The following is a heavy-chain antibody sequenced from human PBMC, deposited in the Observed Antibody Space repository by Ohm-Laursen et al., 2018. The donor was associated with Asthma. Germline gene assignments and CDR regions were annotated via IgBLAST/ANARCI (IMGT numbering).Heavy chain of an antibody. CDR1: GYSLTELS. Sequence: VSVKVSCKVSGYSLTELSMHWVRQAPGKGLEWMGGFDPEDGETIFAQKFKGRVTMTEDTSTDTAYMELSSLRSEDTAVYYCATDGTTSNGMDVWGQGTTVTVSS. CDR2: FDPEDGET. J-gene: IGHJ6*02. V-gene: IGHV1-24*01. CDR3: ATDGTTSNGMDV. D-gene: IGHD1-7*01.